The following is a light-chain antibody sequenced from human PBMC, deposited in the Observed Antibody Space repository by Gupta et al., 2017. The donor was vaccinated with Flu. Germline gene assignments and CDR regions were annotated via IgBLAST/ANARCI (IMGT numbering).Light chain of an antibody. J-gene: IGKJ2*03. CDR1: QSVGTD. Sequence: SPATLSVSPGERVTLSCRASQSVGTDLAWYQQKPGQAPRPLIYGASTRATGVPARFSGSGSGTEFTLAISSLQSEDFAVYYCQQYNNWPQRSFGQGTKVDIK. CDR2: GAS. V-gene: IGKV3-15*01. CDR3: QQYNNWPQRS.